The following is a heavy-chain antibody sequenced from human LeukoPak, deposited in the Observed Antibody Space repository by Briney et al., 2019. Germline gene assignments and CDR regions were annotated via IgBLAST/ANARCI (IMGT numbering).Heavy chain of an antibody. Sequence: GGSLRLSCAASGFTFSSYSMNWVRQAPGKGLEWVSSISSSSSYIYYADSVKGRFTISRDNAKNTLYLQMNSLRAEDTAVYYCAKVASERLGRLDYWGQGTLVTVSS. CDR1: GFTFSSYS. CDR3: AKVASERLGRLDY. V-gene: IGHV3-21*04. J-gene: IGHJ4*02. D-gene: IGHD2-2*01. CDR2: ISSSSSYI.